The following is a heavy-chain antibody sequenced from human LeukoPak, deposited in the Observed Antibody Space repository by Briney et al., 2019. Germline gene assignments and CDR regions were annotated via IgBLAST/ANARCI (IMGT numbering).Heavy chain of an antibody. J-gene: IGHJ2*01. CDR2: IYTSGST. CDR1: GGSISSYY. CDR3: ARARHYDFWSGYYVFWYFDL. V-gene: IGHV4-4*07. D-gene: IGHD3-3*01. Sequence: KPSETLSLTCTVSGGSISSYYWSWIRQPAGKGLEWIGRIYTSGSTNYNPSLKSRVTMSVDTSKDQFSLKLSSVTAADTAVYYCARARHYDFWSGYYVFWYFDLWGRGTLVTVSS.